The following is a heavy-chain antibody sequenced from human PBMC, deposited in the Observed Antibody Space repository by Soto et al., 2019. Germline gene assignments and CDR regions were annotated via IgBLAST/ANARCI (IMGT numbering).Heavy chain of an antibody. CDR3: ARDPKTTGGQHWAFNYFDS. J-gene: IGHJ4*02. Sequence: GGSLRLSRAATGFSFSISPMHWVRQAPGKGPEWVALISYDGTNKFYAASVKGRFTISRDNSKSTLYLHVDSLRHEDAAVYYCARDPKTTGGQHWAFNYFDSWGQGTRVTVSS. CDR1: GFSFSISP. V-gene: IGHV3-30-3*01. D-gene: IGHD2-8*02. CDR2: ISYDGTNK.